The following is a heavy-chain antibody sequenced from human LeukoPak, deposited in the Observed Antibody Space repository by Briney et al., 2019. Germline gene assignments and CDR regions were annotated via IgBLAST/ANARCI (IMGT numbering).Heavy chain of an antibody. Sequence: ASVKVSCKVSGYTLTELSMHWVPQAPGKGLEWMGGFDPEDGETIYAQKFQGRVTMTEDTSTYTAYMGLSSLRSEDTAVYCCATAYSGYVYWKFDYWGQGTLVTVSS. J-gene: IGHJ4*02. CDR2: FDPEDGET. CDR3: ATAYSGYVYWKFDY. D-gene: IGHD5-12*01. V-gene: IGHV1-24*01. CDR1: GYTLTELS.